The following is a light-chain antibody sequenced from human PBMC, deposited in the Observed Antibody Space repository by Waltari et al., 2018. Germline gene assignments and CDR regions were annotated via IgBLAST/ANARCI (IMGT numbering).Light chain of an antibody. CDR3: QHYVRLPAT. V-gene: IGKV3-20*01. Sequence: IVLTQSPGTLSLSPGERATLSCRASQSVSRALAWYQQKPGQAPRLLIYGASSRATGSSDRFSGSGSGTDFSLTISRLEPEDFAVYYCQHYVRLPATFGQGTKVEIK. CDR2: GAS. CDR1: QSVSRA. J-gene: IGKJ1*01.